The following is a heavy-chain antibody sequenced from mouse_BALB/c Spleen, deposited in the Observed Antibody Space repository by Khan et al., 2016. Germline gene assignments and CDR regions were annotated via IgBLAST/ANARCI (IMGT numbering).Heavy chain of an antibody. Sequence: VQLKESGPGLVKPSQSLSLTCTVTGYSITSDYAWNWIRQFPGNKLEWMGYISYSGSTSYNPSLKSRISITRDTSKNQFFLQLNSVTTEDTATYYCARGDYGISSWFAYWGQGTLVTVSA. J-gene: IGHJ3*01. D-gene: IGHD1-1*01. V-gene: IGHV3-2*02. CDR2: ISYSGST. CDR3: ARGDYGISSWFAY. CDR1: GYSITSDYA.